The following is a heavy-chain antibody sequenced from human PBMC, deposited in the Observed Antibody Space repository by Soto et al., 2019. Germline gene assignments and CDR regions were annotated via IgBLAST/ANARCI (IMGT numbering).Heavy chain of an antibody. CDR1: GFTFSNYA. V-gene: IGHV3-23*01. CDR2: ISGSGGIT. CDR3: AKDQRKHSYGFHYDY. Sequence: PGGSRSLSCGASGFTFSNYAMSWVRQAQGKGLEWVSAISGSGGITYYADSVKGRFTISRDNSKNTLYLQMNSLRAEYTAVYYCAKDQRKHSYGFHYDYWGQGALVTVSS. J-gene: IGHJ4*02. D-gene: IGHD5-18*01.